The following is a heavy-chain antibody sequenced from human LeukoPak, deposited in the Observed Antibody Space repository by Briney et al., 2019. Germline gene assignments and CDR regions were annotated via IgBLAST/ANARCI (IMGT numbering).Heavy chain of an antibody. CDR2: INHSGGT. Sequence: SETLSLTCAVSGGSFSGYYWSWIRQPPGKGLEWIGEINHSGGTNYNPSLKSRVTISVDTSKNEFSLKLTSVTAADTAVYYCAREEYGDYTVDWGQGTLITVSS. J-gene: IGHJ4*02. CDR1: GGSFSGYY. CDR3: AREEYGDYTVD. V-gene: IGHV4-34*01. D-gene: IGHD4-17*01.